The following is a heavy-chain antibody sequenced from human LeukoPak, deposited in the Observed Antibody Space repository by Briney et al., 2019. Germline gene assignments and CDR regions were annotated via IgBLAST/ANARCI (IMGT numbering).Heavy chain of an antibody. CDR2: IYSGGST. D-gene: IGHD1-26*01. V-gene: IGHV3-53*01. Sequence: GGSLRLSCAASGFTVSSNYMSWVRQAPGKGLEWVTVIYSGGSTYYADSVKGRFTISRDNSKNTLYLQMNSLRAEDTAVYYCARVGVGATTGAFDIWGQGTMVTVSS. CDR1: GFTVSSNY. J-gene: IGHJ3*02. CDR3: ARVGVGATTGAFDI.